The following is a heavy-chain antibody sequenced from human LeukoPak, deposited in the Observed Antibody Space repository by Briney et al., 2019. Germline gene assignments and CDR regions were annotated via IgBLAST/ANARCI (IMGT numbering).Heavy chain of an antibody. CDR1: GGSFSGYY. D-gene: IGHD4-17*01. V-gene: IGHV4-34*01. Sequence: SETLSLTCAVHGGSFSGYYWSWIRQPPGKGLEWIGEINHSGSTNYNPSLKSRVTISVDTSKNQFSLELSSVTAADTAVYYCARGELYGDFDYWGQGTLVTVSS. CDR2: INHSGST. J-gene: IGHJ4*02. CDR3: ARGELYGDFDY.